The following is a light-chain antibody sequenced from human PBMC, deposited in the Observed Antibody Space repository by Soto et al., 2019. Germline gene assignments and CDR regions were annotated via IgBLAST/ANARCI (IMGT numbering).Light chain of an antibody. Sequence: DIQMTQSPSTLSGSVGDKVTITCRSSQTISSWLAWYQQKPGKAPKLLIYKAYTLKSGVASRFSGSGSGTEFTLIISGLQPDDSATYYCQQYTNTNNPWMFGQGTKVDI. J-gene: IGKJ1*01. CDR1: QTISSW. CDR2: KAY. CDR3: QQYTNTNNPWM. V-gene: IGKV1-5*03.